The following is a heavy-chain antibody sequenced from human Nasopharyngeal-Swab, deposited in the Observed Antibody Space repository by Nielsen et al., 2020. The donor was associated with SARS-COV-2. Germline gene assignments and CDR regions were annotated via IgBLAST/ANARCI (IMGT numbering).Heavy chain of an antibody. CDR2: ISSSSSYI. CDR1: GFTFSSYS. CDR3: ARGGVVPAAQYDY. J-gene: IGHJ4*02. D-gene: IGHD2-2*01. V-gene: IGHV3-21*01. Sequence: LKISCAASGFTFSSYSMNWVRQAPGKGLEWVSSISSSSSYIYYADSVKGRFTISRDNAKNSLYLQMNSLRAEDTAVYYCARGGVVPAAQYDYWGQGTLVTVSS.